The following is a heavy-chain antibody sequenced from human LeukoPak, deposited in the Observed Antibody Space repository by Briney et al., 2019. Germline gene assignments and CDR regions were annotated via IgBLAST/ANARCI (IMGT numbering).Heavy chain of an antibody. CDR3: ARGVKQFGGWVFMTHYNFDN. J-gene: IGHJ4*02. D-gene: IGHD6-19*01. V-gene: IGHV4-34*01. CDR1: GGSFSDYY. Sequence: PSETLSLTCAVYGGSFSDYYWSWLRQPPGKGLEWIGEISHSGSTDYIPSLKSRLTISVDTSKNQFSLKLSSVTAADTAVYYCARGVKQFGGWVFMTHYNFDNWGQGTLVTVSS. CDR2: ISHSGST.